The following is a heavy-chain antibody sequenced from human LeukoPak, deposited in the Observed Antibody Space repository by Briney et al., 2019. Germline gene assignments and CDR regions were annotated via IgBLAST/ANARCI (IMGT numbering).Heavy chain of an antibody. V-gene: IGHV4-59*08. J-gene: IGHJ4*02. Sequence: SETLSLTCAVSGGSINSHYGSWLRQPPGKGLEWIGDIYYTGRNNYNPSLKSRVTISVDTSKNHLSLNLTSVLAADTAMYYCARRDSGWNYFDYWGQGNLVTVSS. D-gene: IGHD5-12*01. CDR2: IYYTGRN. CDR1: GGSINSHY. CDR3: ARRDSGWNYFDY.